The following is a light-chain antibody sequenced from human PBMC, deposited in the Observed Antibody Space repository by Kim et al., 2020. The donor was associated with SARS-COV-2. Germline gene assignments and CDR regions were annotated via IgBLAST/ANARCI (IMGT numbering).Light chain of an antibody. CDR3: QTWDTSTVL. CDR2: QDN. V-gene: IGLV3-1*01. J-gene: IGLJ2*01. Sequence: SVSPEQTATSTCSGDKLGDKFACWYQQKAGQSPVLVIYQDNKRPSGIPERFSGSNSGNTATLTIRGTQPMDEAYYYCQTWDTSTVLFGGGTQLTVL. CDR1: KLGDKF.